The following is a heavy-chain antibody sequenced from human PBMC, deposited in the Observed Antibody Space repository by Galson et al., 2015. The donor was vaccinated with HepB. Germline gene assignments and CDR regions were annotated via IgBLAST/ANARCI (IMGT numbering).Heavy chain of an antibody. CDR3: ARGSDSSSTCTDGFYSDF. D-gene: IGHD2-15*01. CDR2: ISAYNGAT. CDR1: GSTFNKYY. J-gene: IGHJ4*02. V-gene: IGHV1-18*01. Sequence: SVKVSCKASGSTFNKYYVTWVRQAPGQGLELVGWISAYNGATKYAQKVQGRLTMTTDTPTSTAYMELRDLRSDDTAVYYCARGSDSSSTCTDGFYSDFWGQRTLVTVSS.